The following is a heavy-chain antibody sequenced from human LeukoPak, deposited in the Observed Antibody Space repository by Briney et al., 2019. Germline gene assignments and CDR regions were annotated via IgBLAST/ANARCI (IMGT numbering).Heavy chain of an antibody. V-gene: IGHV3-30-3*01. CDR2: ISYDGSNK. D-gene: IGHD6-19*01. J-gene: IGHJ4*02. CDR1: GFTFSSYA. CDR3: ARGAIAVAGTY. Sequence: GGSLRLACAASGFTFSSYAMHWVRQAPGKGLEWVAVISYDGSNKYYADSVKGRFTISRDNSKNTLYLQMNSLRAEDTAVYYCARGAIAVAGTYWGQGTLVTVSS.